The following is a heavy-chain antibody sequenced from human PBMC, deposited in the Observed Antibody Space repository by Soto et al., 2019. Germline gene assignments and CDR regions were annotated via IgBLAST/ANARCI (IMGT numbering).Heavy chain of an antibody. D-gene: IGHD3-10*01. CDR3: AKVSRKGSAIDFDY. J-gene: IGHJ4*02. Sequence: QVQLVQSGAELKKPGASVKVSCKASGYTFSNYEMNWERQATGQGPEWIGWVNPNNGDTGYAQKFQCRVTLTTDISTTTAYMELTSLRSEDTAIYYCAKVSRKGSAIDFDYWGQGTLITVSS. CDR2: VNPNNGDT. CDR1: GYTFSNYE. V-gene: IGHV1-8*01.